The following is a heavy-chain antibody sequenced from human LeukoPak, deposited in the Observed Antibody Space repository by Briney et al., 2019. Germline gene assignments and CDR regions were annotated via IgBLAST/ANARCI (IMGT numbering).Heavy chain of an antibody. CDR2: ISGSGGST. CDR1: GFTFSSYA. J-gene: IGHJ5*02. CDR3: AKDPVKQWLVLDWFDP. D-gene: IGHD6-19*01. V-gene: IGHV3-23*01. Sequence: GGSLRLSCAASGFTFSSYAMSWVRQAPGKGLEWVSAISGSGGSTYYADSVKGRFTISRDNSKNTLYLQMNSLRAEDTAVYYCAKDPVKQWLVLDWFDPWGQGTLVTVSS.